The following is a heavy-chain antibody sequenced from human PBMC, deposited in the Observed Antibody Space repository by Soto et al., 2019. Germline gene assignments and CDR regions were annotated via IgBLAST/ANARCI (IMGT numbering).Heavy chain of an antibody. CDR1: GGSISSHY. Sequence: TSETLSLTCTVSGGSISSHYLSWIRQPPGKGLEWIGYIYYSGSTNYNPSLKSRVTISVDTSKNQFSLKLSSVTAADTAVYYCARHAVLLWFGEPSPAHYYFDYWGQGTLVTVSS. D-gene: IGHD3-10*01. V-gene: IGHV4-59*08. CDR3: ARHAVLLWFGEPSPAHYYFDY. CDR2: IYYSGST. J-gene: IGHJ4*02.